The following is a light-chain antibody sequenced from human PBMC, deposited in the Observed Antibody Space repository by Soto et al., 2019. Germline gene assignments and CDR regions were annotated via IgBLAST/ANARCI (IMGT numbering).Light chain of an antibody. V-gene: IGKV3-20*01. CDR2: VAS. CDR3: QQYGTSPIV. J-gene: IGKJ5*01. CDR1: QNVGGRF. Sequence: EIVLTQSPGTLSLSPGERATLSCRASQNVGGRFLAWYQQKPGQAPRLLINVASTRATGIPDRFSGSGSGTDFTLTISRLEPEDFAVYYCQQYGTSPIVFGQGTRLE.